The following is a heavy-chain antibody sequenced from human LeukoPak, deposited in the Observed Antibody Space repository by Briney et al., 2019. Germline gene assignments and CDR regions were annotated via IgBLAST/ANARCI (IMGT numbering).Heavy chain of an antibody. CDR3: ARARALRDFWNVGYFGY. CDR1: GESFSDYY. Sequence: SETLSLTCAVYGESFSDYYWSWIRQPPGKGLEWIGESNHSGSTNYNPSLKSRITISVDTSKNQFSLKLSSVTAADTAVYYCARARALRDFWNVGYFGYWGQGTLVTVSS. J-gene: IGHJ4*02. CDR2: SNHSGST. V-gene: IGHV4-34*01. D-gene: IGHD3-3*01.